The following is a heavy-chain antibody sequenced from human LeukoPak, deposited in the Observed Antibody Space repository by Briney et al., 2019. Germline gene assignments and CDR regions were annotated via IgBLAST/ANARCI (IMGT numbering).Heavy chain of an antibody. Sequence: SETLSLTCTVSGGSISTYYWSWIRQPAGKGLEWIGRIYTSGRTNYNPSLRSRVTMSLDTTKNQFSLKLSSVTAADTAVYYCASSTPSTYLDYEYYFDYWGQGTLATVSS. CDR3: ASSTPSTYLDYEYYFDY. V-gene: IGHV4-4*07. D-gene: IGHD4-17*01. CDR2: IYTSGRT. J-gene: IGHJ4*02. CDR1: GGSISTYY.